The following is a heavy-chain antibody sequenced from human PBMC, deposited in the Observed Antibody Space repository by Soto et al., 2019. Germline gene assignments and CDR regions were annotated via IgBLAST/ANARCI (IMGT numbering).Heavy chain of an antibody. J-gene: IGHJ6*02. CDR2: INTYNGNT. V-gene: IGHV1-18*01. CDR3: AMVDVYVTPSPQDV. Sequence: QVQLVQSGAEVKNPGASVKVSCKASGYTFTRYGIGWARQAPGQGLEWMGWINTYNGNTNYAQNGQDRVTLTTDTSRSTAYMELRSLRSNDTAIYYCAMVDVYVTPSPQDVWGQGTTVIVSS. CDR1: GYTFTRYG. D-gene: IGHD3-16*01.